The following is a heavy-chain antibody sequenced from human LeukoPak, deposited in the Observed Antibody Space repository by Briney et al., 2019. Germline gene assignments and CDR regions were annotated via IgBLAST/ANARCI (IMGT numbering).Heavy chain of an antibody. V-gene: IGHV1-69*04. J-gene: IGHJ4*02. CDR2: IIPILGIA. CDR3: AGTYYSSSLEFDY. D-gene: IGHD6-6*01. Sequence: EASVRVSCKASGGTFSSYAISWVRQAPGQGLEWMGRIIPILGIANYAQKFQGRVTITADKSTSTAYMELSSLRSEDTAVYYCAGTYYSSSLEFDYWGQGTLVTISS. CDR1: GGTFSSYA.